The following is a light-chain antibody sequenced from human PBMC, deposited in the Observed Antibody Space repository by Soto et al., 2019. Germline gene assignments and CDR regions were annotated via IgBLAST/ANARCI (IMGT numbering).Light chain of an antibody. J-gene: IGKJ1*01. Sequence: DIQMTQSPSTLSASVVDSVTITCRASQNIRNWLAWYQQKPGKAPNPLIYDASSLKSGVPARFSGSGSGTEFTLTISSLQPVDFATYYCQKYDSYSLTFGQGTKVDI. V-gene: IGKV1-5*01. CDR2: DAS. CDR1: QNIRNW. CDR3: QKYDSYSLT.